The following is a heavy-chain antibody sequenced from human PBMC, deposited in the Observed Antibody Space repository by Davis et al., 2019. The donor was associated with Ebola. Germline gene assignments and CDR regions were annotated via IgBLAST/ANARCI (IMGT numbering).Heavy chain of an antibody. D-gene: IGHD4-17*01. CDR3: ASSRTTSHFDY. Sequence: PGGSLRLSCAASGFTFDDYAMHWVRQAPGKGLEWVSLISGDGGSTYYADSVKGRFTISRDNSKNSLYLQMNSLRTEDTALYYCASSRTTSHFDYWGQETLVTVSS. CDR1: GFTFDDYA. V-gene: IGHV3-43*02. J-gene: IGHJ4*02. CDR2: ISGDGGST.